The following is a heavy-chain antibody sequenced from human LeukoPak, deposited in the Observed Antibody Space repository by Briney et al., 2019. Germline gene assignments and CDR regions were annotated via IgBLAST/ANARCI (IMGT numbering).Heavy chain of an antibody. CDR1: GGSFSGYY. CDR3: ARGLYCSSTSCQEPFDY. Sequence: SETLSLTCAVYGGSFSGYYWSWIRQPPGKGLEWIGEINHSGSTNCNPSLKSRVTISVDTSKNQFSLKLSSVTAADTAVYYCARGLYCSSTSCQEPFDYWGQGTLVTVSS. J-gene: IGHJ4*02. D-gene: IGHD2-2*01. V-gene: IGHV4-34*01. CDR2: INHSGST.